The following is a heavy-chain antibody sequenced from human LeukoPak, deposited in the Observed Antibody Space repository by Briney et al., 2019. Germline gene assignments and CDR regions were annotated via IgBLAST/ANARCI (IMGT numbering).Heavy chain of an antibody. V-gene: IGHV4-34*01. D-gene: IGHD5-12*01. CDR3: ARVAHPSRNGYYLGY. CDR1: GGSFSDYY. CDR2: INHSGST. J-gene: IGHJ4*02. Sequence: SETLSLTCAVYGGSFSDYYWTWVRQSPGKGLEWIGEINHSGSTNYNPSLKSRVTISADTSKSQFSLKVTSVTAADTALYYCARVAHPSRNGYYLGYWGQGTLLTISS.